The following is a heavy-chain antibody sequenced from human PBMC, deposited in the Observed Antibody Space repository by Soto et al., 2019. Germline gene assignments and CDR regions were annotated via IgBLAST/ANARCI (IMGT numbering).Heavy chain of an antibody. Sequence: SETLSLTCAVYGGSFSGYYWSWIRQPPGKGLEWIGEINHSGSTNYNPSLKSRVTISVDTSKNQFSLKLSSVTAADTAVYYCASYSLYCSGGSCSYNFDYWGQGTLVTVSS. CDR1: GGSFSGYY. J-gene: IGHJ4*02. D-gene: IGHD2-15*01. V-gene: IGHV4-34*01. CDR2: INHSGST. CDR3: ASYSLYCSGGSCSYNFDY.